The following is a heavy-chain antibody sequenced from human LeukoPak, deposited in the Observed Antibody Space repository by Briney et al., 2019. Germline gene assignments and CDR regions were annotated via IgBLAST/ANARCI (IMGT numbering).Heavy chain of an antibody. CDR1: GYTFTSYG. CDR2: ISAYNGNT. V-gene: IGHV1-18*01. CDR3: ARARILDFWSGYPDDY. Sequence: ASVKVSCKASGYTFTSYGISWVRQAPGQGLEWMGWISAYNGNTNYAQKLHGRVTMTTDTSTSTAYMELRSLRSDDTAVYYCARARILDFWSGYPDDYWGQGTLVTVSS. D-gene: IGHD3-3*01. J-gene: IGHJ4*02.